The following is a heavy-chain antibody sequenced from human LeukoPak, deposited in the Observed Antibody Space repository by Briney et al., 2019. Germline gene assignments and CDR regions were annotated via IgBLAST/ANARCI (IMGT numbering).Heavy chain of an antibody. CDR2: MNPNSGNT. V-gene: IGHV1-8*01. CDR3: TRGSSGRRDN. Sequence: ASVKVSCNASGYTFTSCDINWVRQATGHGLEWMGWMNPNSGNTGYGQSFQGRITMTRDISIGTAYMELSNLTSEDTAIYYCTRGSSGRRDNWGQGTLVTVSA. CDR1: GYTFTSCD. D-gene: IGHD6-19*01. J-gene: IGHJ4*02.